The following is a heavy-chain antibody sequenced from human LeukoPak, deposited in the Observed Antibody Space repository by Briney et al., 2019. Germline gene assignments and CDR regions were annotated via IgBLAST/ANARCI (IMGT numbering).Heavy chain of an antibody. CDR3: AKDMGGVYDFWSGSTLEQYYLDY. CDR1: GFTFSSYA. D-gene: IGHD3-3*01. V-gene: IGHV3-23*01. J-gene: IGHJ4*02. CDR2: ISGSGGST. Sequence: GGSLRLSCAASGFTFSSYAMSWVRQAPGKGLEWVSAISGSGGSTYYADSVKGRFTISRDNSKNTLYLQMNSLRAEDTAVYYCAKDMGGVYDFWSGSTLEQYYLDYWGQGTLVTVSS.